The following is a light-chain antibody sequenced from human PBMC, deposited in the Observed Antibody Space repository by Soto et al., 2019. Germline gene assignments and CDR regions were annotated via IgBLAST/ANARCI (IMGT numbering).Light chain of an antibody. V-gene: IGLV2-14*01. CDR1: SSDVGAYDY. J-gene: IGLJ2*01. CDR2: KVS. CDR3: SSYTTGSLVV. Sequence: QSVLTQAASVSGSPGQSITISCTGTSSDVGAYDYVTWYQQHPGKAPKVMIYKVSNRSSGVSNRFSGSKSGNTASLTISGLQAEDEADYYCSSYTTGSLVVFGGGTKVTVL.